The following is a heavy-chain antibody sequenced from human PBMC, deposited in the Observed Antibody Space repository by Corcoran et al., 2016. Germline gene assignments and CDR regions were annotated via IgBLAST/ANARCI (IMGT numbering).Heavy chain of an antibody. D-gene: IGHD6-19*01. J-gene: IGHJ4*02. CDR2: INPNSGGT. V-gene: IGHV1-2*02. CDR1: GYTFTGYY. Sequence: QVHLVQSGAEVKKPGASVKVSCKASGYTFTGYYMHWVRQAPGQGLEWMGWINPNSGGTNYAQKFQGRVTMTRDTSISTAYMERRRLRSDDPAVYYCARVRGVAGGFDYWGQGTLVTVSS. CDR3: ARVRGVAGGFDY.